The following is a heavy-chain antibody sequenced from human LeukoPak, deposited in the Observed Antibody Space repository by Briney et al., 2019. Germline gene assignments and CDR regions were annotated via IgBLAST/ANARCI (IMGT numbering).Heavy chain of an antibody. V-gene: IGHV3-30-3*01. CDR3: AKKYSSSWYYFDY. CDR2: ISYDGSNK. J-gene: IGHJ4*02. D-gene: IGHD6-13*01. Sequence: GGSLRLSCAASGFTFSSYAMHWVRQAPGKGLEWVAVISYDGSNKYYADSVKGRFTISRDNSKNTLYLQMNSLRAEDTAIYYCAKKYSSSWYYFDYWGQGTLVTVSS. CDR1: GFTFSSYA.